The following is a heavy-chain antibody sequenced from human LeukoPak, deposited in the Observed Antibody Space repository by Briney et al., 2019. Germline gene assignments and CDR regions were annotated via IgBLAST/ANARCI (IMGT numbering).Heavy chain of an antibody. D-gene: IGHD3-10*01. CDR2: INHSGST. Sequence: SETLSVTCAVYGGSFSGYYWSWIRQPPGKGLEWIGEINHSGSTNYNPSLKSRVTISVDTSKNQFSLKLSSVTAADTAVYYCARLYYGPGYQHWGQGTLVTVSS. J-gene: IGHJ1*01. CDR3: ARLYYGPGYQH. V-gene: IGHV4-34*01. CDR1: GGSFSGYY.